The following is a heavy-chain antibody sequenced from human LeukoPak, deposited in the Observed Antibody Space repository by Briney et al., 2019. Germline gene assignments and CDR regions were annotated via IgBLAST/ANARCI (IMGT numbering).Heavy chain of an antibody. Sequence: GGPLRLSCAASGLAVSSNYISWVRQAPGKGLEWVSVLYSGGSTSYADSVKGRFTISRDNSKNMVYLEMNSLTAEDTAVYFCARGDSGRWNYKRGYDYWGQGTLVTVSS. V-gene: IGHV3-53*01. J-gene: IGHJ4*02. CDR2: LYSGGST. CDR1: GLAVSSNY. CDR3: ARGDSGRWNYKRGYDY. D-gene: IGHD1-26*01.